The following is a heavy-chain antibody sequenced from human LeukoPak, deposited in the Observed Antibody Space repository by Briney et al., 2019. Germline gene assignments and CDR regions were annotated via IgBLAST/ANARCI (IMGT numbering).Heavy chain of an antibody. CDR2: ISAYNGNT. Sequence: AASVTVSCKASGYTFINYGINWVRQAPGQGLEWMGWISAYNGNTNYAQSLQGRVTMTTDTSTSTVYMEMRSLTSDDTAVYYCARDLDQYNGRFGGFGHDFWGQGTLVTVSS. D-gene: IGHD3-10*01. CDR3: ARDLDQYNGRFGGFGHDF. CDR1: GYTFINYG. J-gene: IGHJ4*02. V-gene: IGHV1-18*01.